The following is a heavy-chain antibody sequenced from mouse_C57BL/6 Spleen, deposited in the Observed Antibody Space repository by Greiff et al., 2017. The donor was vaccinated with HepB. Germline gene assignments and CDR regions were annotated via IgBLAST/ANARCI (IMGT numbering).Heavy chain of an antibody. J-gene: IGHJ4*01. V-gene: IGHV5-16*01. CDR2: INYDGSST. D-gene: IGHD2-3*01. CDR1: GFTFSDYY. Sequence: EVHLVESEGGLVQPGSSMKLSCTASGFTFSDYYMAWVRQVPEKGLEWVANINYDGSSTYYLDSLKSRFIISRDNAKNILYLQMSSLKSEDTATYDCARSDGYYYYAMDYWGQGTSVTVSS. CDR3: ARSDGYYYYAMDY.